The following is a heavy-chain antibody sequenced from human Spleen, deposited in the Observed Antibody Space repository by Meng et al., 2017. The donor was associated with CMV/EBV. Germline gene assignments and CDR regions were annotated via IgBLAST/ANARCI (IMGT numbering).Heavy chain of an antibody. Sequence: SETLSLTCTVSGGSVSSGTYYWSWIRQPPGKGLEWIGFIYYTGSTNYSPSLKSRVTISVDTSKNQFSLRLNSVTAADTAVYYCARSGLLRFHYFDYWGQGALVTVSS. J-gene: IGHJ4*02. CDR2: IYYTGST. CDR1: GGSVSSGTYY. D-gene: IGHD2-15*01. CDR3: ARSGLLRFHYFDY. V-gene: IGHV4-61*01.